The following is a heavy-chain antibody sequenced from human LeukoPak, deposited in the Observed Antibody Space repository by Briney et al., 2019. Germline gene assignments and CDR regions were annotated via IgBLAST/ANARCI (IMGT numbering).Heavy chain of an antibody. CDR1: GYSISSGYY. CDR2: IYYSGST. Sequence: PSETLSLTCTVCGYSISSGYYWGWIRQPPGKGLEWIGSIYYSGSTYYNPSLKSRVTISVDTSKNQFSLKLSSVTAADTAVYYCARDSTAVAGYYYYYMDVWGKGTTVTVSS. D-gene: IGHD6-19*01. CDR3: ARDSTAVAGYYYYYMDV. V-gene: IGHV4-38-2*02. J-gene: IGHJ6*03.